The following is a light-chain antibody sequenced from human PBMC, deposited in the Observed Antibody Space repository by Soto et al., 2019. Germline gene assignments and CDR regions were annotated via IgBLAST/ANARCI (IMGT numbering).Light chain of an antibody. CDR3: CSHAGRRTWV. CDR2: EVS. V-gene: IGLV2-23*02. Sequence: QSAPTQPASVSGSPGQSITISCTGTSSDVGSHSLVSWYQQQPGKAPKLIISEVSNRPSGVSDRFSGSKSGNTASLTISGLQAEDEADYYCCSHAGRRTWVFGGGTKLTVL. J-gene: IGLJ2*01. CDR1: SSDVGSHSL.